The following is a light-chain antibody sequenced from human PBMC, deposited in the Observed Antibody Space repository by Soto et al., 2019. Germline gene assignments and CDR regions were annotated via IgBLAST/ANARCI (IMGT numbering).Light chain of an antibody. V-gene: IGLV2-23*02. CDR1: RSDIGSYNS. Sequence: QSALTQPASVSGSPGQSITISCTGTRSDIGSYNSIAWYQQHPGKAPRVMIFGVTKRPSGSSNRFSGSNSGFTASLSIARVQAEDEAYYFCFCYAGSSTWVFGGGTKLTVL. CDR3: FCYAGSSTWV. J-gene: IGLJ3*02. CDR2: GVT.